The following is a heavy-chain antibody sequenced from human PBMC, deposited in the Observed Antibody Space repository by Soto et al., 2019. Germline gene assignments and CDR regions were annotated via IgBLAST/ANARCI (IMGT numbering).Heavy chain of an antibody. CDR2: INAGNGNT. J-gene: IGHJ6*02. V-gene: IGHV1-3*01. CDR3: ARDPRSYGSLWYYGMDV. CDR1: GYTFTSYA. D-gene: IGHD5-18*01. Sequence: ASVKVSCKASGYTFTSYAMHWVRQAPGQRFEWMGWINAGNGNTKYSQKFQGRVTITRDTSASTAYMELSSLRSEDTAVYYCARDPRSYGSLWYYGMDVWGQGTTVTVSS.